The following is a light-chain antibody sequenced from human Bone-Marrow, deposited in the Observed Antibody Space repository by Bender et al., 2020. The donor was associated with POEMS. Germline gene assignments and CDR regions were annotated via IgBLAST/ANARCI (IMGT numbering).Light chain of an antibody. J-gene: IGLJ3*02. CDR1: SSNIGSRA. CDR2: SHN. Sequence: QSVLTQPPSVSATPGQRATISCSGSSSNIGSRAVSWYQQLPGTAPRLLIYSHNQRPSGVPDRFSGSKSGTSASLAISGLQSEDEADYYCATWDDSRNGWVFGGGTKLTVL. CDR3: ATWDDSRNGWV. V-gene: IGLV1-44*01.